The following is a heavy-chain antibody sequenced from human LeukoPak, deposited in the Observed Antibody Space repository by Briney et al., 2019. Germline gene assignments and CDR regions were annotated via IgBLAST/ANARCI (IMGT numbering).Heavy chain of an antibody. J-gene: IGHJ4*02. CDR3: TRDGSGSYYHPPFDY. V-gene: IGHV3-49*03. CDR2: IRSKADGGTT. Sequence: GGSLRLSCTASGFTFGDYAMSWFRQAPGKGLEWVGLIRSKADGGTTEYAAYGKGRFPISRDDSKRIAYLQMNSLKTEDTAVYYCTRDGSGSYYHPPFDYWGQGTLVTVSS. CDR1: GFTFGDYA. D-gene: IGHD3-10*01.